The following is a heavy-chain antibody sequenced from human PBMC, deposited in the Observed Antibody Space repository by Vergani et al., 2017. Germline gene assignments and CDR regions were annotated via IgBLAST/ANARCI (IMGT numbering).Heavy chain of an antibody. Sequence: EVQLLESGGGLVQPGGSLRLSCAASGFTFSSYWMSWVRQAPGKGLEWVANIKQDGSEKYYVDSVKGRFTISRDNAKNSLYLQMNSLRAEDTAVYYCARGLVRGGYCSGGSCLGFDYWGQGTLVTVSS. CDR2: IKQDGSEK. V-gene: IGHV3-7*01. J-gene: IGHJ4*02. D-gene: IGHD2-15*01. CDR3: ARGLVRGGYCSGGSCLGFDY. CDR1: GFTFSSYW.